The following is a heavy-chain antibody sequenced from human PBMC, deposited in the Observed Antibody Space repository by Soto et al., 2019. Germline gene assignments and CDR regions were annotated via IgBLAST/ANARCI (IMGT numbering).Heavy chain of an antibody. D-gene: IGHD6-13*01. CDR3: ARVFSDSSSFFDP. CDR2: IYYSGST. CDR1: GGSISSGNYY. Sequence: SATLSLTCTVSGGSISSGNYYWSWIRQHPGKGLEWIGYIYYSGSTSYNPSLKSRVTISVDTSKNHFSLKLSSVTAADTAVYYCARVFSDSSSFFDPWGQGTLVTVSS. V-gene: IGHV4-31*03. J-gene: IGHJ5*02.